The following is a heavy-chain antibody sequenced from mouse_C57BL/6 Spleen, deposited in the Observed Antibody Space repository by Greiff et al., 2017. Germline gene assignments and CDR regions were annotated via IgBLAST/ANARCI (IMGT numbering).Heavy chain of an antibody. J-gene: IGHJ3*01. CDR3: ARGQLSPSAWFAY. V-gene: IGHV1-19*01. Sequence: EVQLQQSGPVLVKPGASVKMSCKASGYTFTDYYMNWVKQSHGKSLEWIGVINPYNGGTSYNQKFKGKATLTVDKSSSTAYMELNSLTSEDSAVYYCARGQLSPSAWFAYWGQGTLVTVSA. D-gene: IGHD3-2*02. CDR2: INPYNGGT. CDR1: GYTFTDYY.